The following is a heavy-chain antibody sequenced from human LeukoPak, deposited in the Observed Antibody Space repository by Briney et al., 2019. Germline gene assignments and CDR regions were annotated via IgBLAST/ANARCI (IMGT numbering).Heavy chain of an antibody. Sequence: PSETLSLTCTVSGGSITSYYWSWIRQPPEKGLEWIGYIYYSVSTNYNPSLKSRVTISVGTSKNQFSLKLSSVTAADTAVYYCARVRFYSGTYYFDYWGQGTLVTVSS. J-gene: IGHJ4*02. D-gene: IGHD1-26*01. CDR1: GGSITSYY. V-gene: IGHV4-59*01. CDR2: IYYSVST. CDR3: ARVRFYSGTYYFDY.